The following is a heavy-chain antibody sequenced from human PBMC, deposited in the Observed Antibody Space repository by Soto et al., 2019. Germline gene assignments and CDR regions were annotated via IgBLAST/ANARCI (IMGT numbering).Heavy chain of an antibody. V-gene: IGHV3-33*01. D-gene: IGHD4-17*01. Sequence: QVQLVESGGGVVQPGRSLRLSCAASGFTFSNFGMHWVRQAPGKGLEWVAVIWYDGSNEYYQDSVKGRFTISRDNSKNTLYLQMNSLRAEDTAVYYCARLNTGWYFDLWGRGTLVTVSS. CDR3: ARLNTGWYFDL. CDR2: IWYDGSNE. J-gene: IGHJ2*01. CDR1: GFTFSNFG.